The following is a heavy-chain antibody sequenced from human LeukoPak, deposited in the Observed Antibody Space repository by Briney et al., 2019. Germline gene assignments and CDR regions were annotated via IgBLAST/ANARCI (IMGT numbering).Heavy chain of an antibody. CDR2: ISYDGSNK. CDR1: GFTFSSYG. D-gene: IGHD2-15*01. CDR3: EREGDIVVVVAATTPDGGYFDY. V-gene: IGHV3-30*03. Sequence: PGRSLRLSCAASGFTFSSYGMHWVRQAPGKGLEWVAVISYDGSNKYYADSVKGRFTISRDNSKNTLYLQMNSLRAEDTAVYYCEREGDIVVVVAATTPDGGYFDYWGQGTLVTVSS. J-gene: IGHJ4*02.